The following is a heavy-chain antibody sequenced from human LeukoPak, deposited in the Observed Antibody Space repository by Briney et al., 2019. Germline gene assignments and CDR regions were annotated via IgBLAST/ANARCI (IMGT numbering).Heavy chain of an antibody. CDR1: GFTFSSYG. CDR2: IWYDGSSK. V-gene: IGHV3-33*01. J-gene: IGHJ4*02. Sequence: VQPGRSLLLSCAASGFTFSSYGMHWVSQAPGKGLEGGAVIWYDGSSKYYADSVKGRVTISRDNSKNTLYLQMNSLRADGTAVYYCGREGVARGNDYWGQGTLVTVSS. CDR3: GREGVARGNDY. D-gene: IGHD5-12*01.